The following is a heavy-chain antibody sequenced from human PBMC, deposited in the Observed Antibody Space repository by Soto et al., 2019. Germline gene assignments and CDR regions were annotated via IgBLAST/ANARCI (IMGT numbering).Heavy chain of an antibody. J-gene: IGHJ5*02. CDR3: ARGREGVVANH. CDR1: GGSLSGYY. Sequence: QVQLQQWGAGLLKPSETLSLTCVVYGGSLSGYYWSWIRQPPWKGLEWIGEIKDGGLTNYSPSLRSRATISADRPKNQFSLKLYSVTAADTAVYYCARGREGVVANHWDQGSLVTVSS. V-gene: IGHV4-34*01. D-gene: IGHD5-12*01. CDR2: IKDGGLT.